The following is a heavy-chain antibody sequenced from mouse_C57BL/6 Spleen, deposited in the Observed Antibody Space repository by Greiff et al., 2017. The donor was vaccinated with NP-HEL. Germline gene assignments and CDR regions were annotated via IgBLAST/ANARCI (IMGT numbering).Heavy chain of an antibody. CDR2: IYPGSGNT. Sequence: QVQLQQSGAELVRPGASVKLSCKASGYTFTDYYINWVKQRPGQGLEWIARIYPGSGNTYYNEKFKGKATLTAEKSSSTAYMQLSSLTSEDSAVYFCARWGYDGYFDYWGQGTTLTVSS. J-gene: IGHJ2*01. V-gene: IGHV1-76*01. D-gene: IGHD3-1*01. CDR3: ARWGYDGYFDY. CDR1: GYTFTDYY.